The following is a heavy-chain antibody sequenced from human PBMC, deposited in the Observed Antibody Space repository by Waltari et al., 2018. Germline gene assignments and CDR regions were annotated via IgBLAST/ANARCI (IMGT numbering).Heavy chain of an antibody. Sequence: QVQLVQSGAEVKKPGSSVKVSCKDSGGTFSSYAISWVRQATGQGIEWMAWMKPDRGNTGYAQKFQGRVTMTRNTSISTAYMELSSLRSEDTAVYYCARAYCSSTSCYPRFDPWGQGTLVTVSS. CDR2: MKPDRGNT. CDR1: GGTFSSYA. D-gene: IGHD2-2*01. J-gene: IGHJ5*02. V-gene: IGHV1-8*02. CDR3: ARAYCSSTSCYPRFDP.